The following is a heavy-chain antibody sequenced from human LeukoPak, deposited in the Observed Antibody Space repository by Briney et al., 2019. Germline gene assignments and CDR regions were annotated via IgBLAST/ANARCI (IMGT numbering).Heavy chain of an antibody. J-gene: IGHJ4*02. CDR2: IYYSGST. V-gene: IGHV4-39*01. Sequence: SETLSLTCTVSGGSISSSSYYWGWIRQPPGTGLEWTGSIYYSGSTYYNPSLKSRVTISVDTSKNQFSLKLSSVTAADTAVYYCARLLLEYYFDYWGQGTLVTVSS. CDR3: ARLLLEYYFDY. D-gene: IGHD2-21*01. CDR1: GGSISSSSYY.